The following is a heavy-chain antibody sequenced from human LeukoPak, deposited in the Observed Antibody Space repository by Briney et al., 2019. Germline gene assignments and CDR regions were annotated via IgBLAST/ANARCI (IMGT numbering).Heavy chain of an antibody. CDR1: GFTFSNYN. Sequence: PGGSLRLSCAASGFTFSNYNMNWVRQAPGKGLEWVSSITSSSTYIFYADSVKGRFTISRDNSNNMLFLQMNGLGPEDTAVYYCAKSGTTMTNYYSDYWGRGTLVTVSS. CDR2: ITSSSTYI. CDR3: AKSGTTMTNYYSDY. J-gene: IGHJ4*02. V-gene: IGHV3-21*06. D-gene: IGHD1-26*01.